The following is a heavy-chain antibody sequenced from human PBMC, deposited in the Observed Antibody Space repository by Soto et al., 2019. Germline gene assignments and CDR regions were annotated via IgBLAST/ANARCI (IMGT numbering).Heavy chain of an antibody. Sequence: QPGGSLRLSCAASGFSFSSYWMNWVRQAPGKGLEWMANIKEDGSEEYYVDSVKGRFTISRDNAKNSLYLQMSSLRVEDTAVYYCAAKIGVTVRFWGQGTLVTVSS. V-gene: IGHV3-7*01. J-gene: IGHJ4*02. CDR3: AAKIGVTVRF. CDR2: IKEDGSEE. CDR1: GFSFSSYW. D-gene: IGHD2-21*02.